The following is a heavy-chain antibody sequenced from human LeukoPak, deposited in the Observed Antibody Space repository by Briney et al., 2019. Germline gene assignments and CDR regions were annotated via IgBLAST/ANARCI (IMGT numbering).Heavy chain of an antibody. CDR1: GFTFSTYG. J-gene: IGHJ6*03. D-gene: IGHD2-21*02. CDR3: AKTMVTANPDYYYYCMDV. Sequence: GGSLRVSCAASGFTFSTYGMHWVRQAPGKGLEWVAFIRYDGSNKYYADSVKGRFTISRDNSKNTLYLQLNSLRAEDTAVFYCAKTMVTANPDYYYYCMDVWGKGTTVTVSS. V-gene: IGHV3-30*02. CDR2: IRYDGSNK.